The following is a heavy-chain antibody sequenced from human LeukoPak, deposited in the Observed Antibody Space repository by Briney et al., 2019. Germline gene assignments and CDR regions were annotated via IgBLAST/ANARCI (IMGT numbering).Heavy chain of an antibody. V-gene: IGHV1-69*05. CDR2: IIPIFGTA. Sequence: ASVKVSCKASGGTFSSYAISWVRQAPGQGLEWMGGIIPIFGTANYAQKFQGRVTITTDESTSTAYMELSSLRSEDTAVYYCAMESGYSYGWPHFDYWGQGTLVTVSS. J-gene: IGHJ4*02. CDR3: AMESGYSYGWPHFDY. CDR1: GGTFSSYA. D-gene: IGHD5-18*01.